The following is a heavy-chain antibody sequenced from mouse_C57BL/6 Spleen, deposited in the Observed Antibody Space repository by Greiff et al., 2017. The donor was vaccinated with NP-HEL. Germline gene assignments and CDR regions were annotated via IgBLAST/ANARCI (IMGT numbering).Heavy chain of an antibody. Sequence: QVQLQQSGAELVMPGASVKLSCKASGYTFTSYWMHWVKQRPGQGLEWIGEIDPSDSYTNYNQKFKGKSTLTVDKSSSTAYMQLSSLTSEDSAVYYCARWVYYDYGYFDYWGQGTTLTVSS. CDR1: GYTFTSYW. CDR3: ARWVYYDYGYFDY. D-gene: IGHD2-4*01. V-gene: IGHV1-69*01. CDR2: IDPSDSYT. J-gene: IGHJ2*01.